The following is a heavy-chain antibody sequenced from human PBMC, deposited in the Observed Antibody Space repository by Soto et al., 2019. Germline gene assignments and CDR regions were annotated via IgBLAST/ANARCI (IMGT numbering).Heavy chain of an antibody. CDR2: INHSGST. CDR3: ARIRQLASLDY. Sequence: SETLSLTCAVYGGSFSGYYWSWIRQPPGKGLEWIGEINHSGSTNYNPSLKSRVTISVDTSKNQFSLKLSSVTAADTAVYYCARIRQLASLDYWGQGTLVTVAS. CDR1: GGSFSGYY. D-gene: IGHD6-6*01. J-gene: IGHJ4*02. V-gene: IGHV4-34*01.